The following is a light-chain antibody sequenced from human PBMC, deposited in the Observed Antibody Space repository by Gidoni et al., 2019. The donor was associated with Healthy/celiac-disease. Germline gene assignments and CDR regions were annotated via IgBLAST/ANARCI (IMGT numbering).Light chain of an antibody. Sequence: SYELTQPPSVPVSPGQTARITCSGDALPKQYAYWYQQKPGQAPVLVIYRDSERPSGIPERFSGSSSETTVTLTISGVQAEDEADYYCQSADSSGTWVFGGGTKLTVL. J-gene: IGLJ3*02. CDR3: QSADSSGTWV. CDR1: ALPKQY. V-gene: IGLV3-25*03. CDR2: RDS.